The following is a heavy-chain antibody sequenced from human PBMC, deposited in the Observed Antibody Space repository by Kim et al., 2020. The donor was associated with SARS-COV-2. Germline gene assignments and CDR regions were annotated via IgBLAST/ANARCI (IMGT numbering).Heavy chain of an antibody. CDR1: GFTVSSNY. CDR2: IYSGGST. J-gene: IGHJ6*02. Sequence: GGSLRLSCAASGFTVSSNYMSWVRQAPGKGLEWVSVIYSGGSTYYADSVKGRFTISRDNSKNTLYLQMNSLRAEDTAVYYCARDRVTGTPPLDYYYYGMDVWGQGTTVTVSS. V-gene: IGHV3-53*01. CDR3: ARDRVTGTPPLDYYYYGMDV. D-gene: IGHD1-7*01.